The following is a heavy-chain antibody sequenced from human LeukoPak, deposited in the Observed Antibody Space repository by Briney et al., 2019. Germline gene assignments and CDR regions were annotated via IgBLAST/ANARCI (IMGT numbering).Heavy chain of an antibody. CDR2: INPSSGDT. V-gene: IGHV1-2*06. Sequence: ASVKVSCKASGGTFSSYGISWVRQAPGQGLEWMGRINPSSGDTNYAQNFQGRVTMTRDTSISTAYMELSRLRSDDTAVYYCATTSGYFYYWGQGTLVTVSS. CDR1: GGTFSSYG. D-gene: IGHD1-26*01. J-gene: IGHJ4*02. CDR3: ATTSGYFYY.